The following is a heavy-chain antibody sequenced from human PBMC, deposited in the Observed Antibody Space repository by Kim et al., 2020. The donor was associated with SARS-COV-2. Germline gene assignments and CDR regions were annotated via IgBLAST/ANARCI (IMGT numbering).Heavy chain of an antibody. CDR2: IKSKTDGETT. J-gene: IGHJ3*02. Sequence: GGSLRLSCAASGFTFSNAWMNWVRQAPGKGLEWVGRIKSKTDGETTDYAAPVKGRFTISSDDSKNTLYLQMNSLKTEDTAVYYCNTRGFVAAAGTRAFDIWGQGTMVTVSS. V-gene: IGHV3-15*01. D-gene: IGHD6-13*01. CDR3: NTRGFVAAAGTRAFDI. CDR1: GFTFSNAW.